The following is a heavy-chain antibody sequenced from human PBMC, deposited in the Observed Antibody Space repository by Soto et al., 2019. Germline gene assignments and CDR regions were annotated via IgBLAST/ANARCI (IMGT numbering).Heavy chain of an antibody. CDR1: GVSCDSAG. D-gene: IGHD3-10*01. CDR2: ISYDGSNK. J-gene: IGHJ4*02. V-gene: IGHV3-30*18. Sequence: GGSAGIGCAASGVSCDSAGMPWAGQAPGKGLEWVAVISYDGSNKYYADSVKGRFTISRENSKNTLYLQMNSLRAEDRAVYYCAKESRYVGRGVAQRPHPAYWGQGT. CDR3: AKESRYVGRGVAQRPHPAY.